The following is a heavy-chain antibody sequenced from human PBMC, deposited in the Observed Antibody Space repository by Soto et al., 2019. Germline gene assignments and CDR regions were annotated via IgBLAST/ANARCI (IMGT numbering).Heavy chain of an antibody. CDR3: ARGIGYCSSTSCPHYYYYGMDV. CDR1: GYTFTGYY. CDR2: INPNSGGT. Sequence: ASVKVSCKASGYTFTGYYMHWVRQAPGQGLEWMGWINPNSGGTNYAQKFQGWVTMTRDTSISTAYMELSRLRSDDTAVYYCARGIGYCSSTSCPHYYYYGMDVWGQGTTVTVSS. V-gene: IGHV1-2*04. D-gene: IGHD2-2*01. J-gene: IGHJ6*02.